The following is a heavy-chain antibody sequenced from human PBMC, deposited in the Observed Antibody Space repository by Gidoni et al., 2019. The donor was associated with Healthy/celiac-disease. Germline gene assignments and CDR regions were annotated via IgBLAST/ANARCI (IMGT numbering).Heavy chain of an antibody. D-gene: IGHD3-22*01. CDR3: ARDTYYYDSSGYYDQYYYYYGMDV. Sequence: QVQLQESGPGLVKPSQTLSITCTVSGGSISSGGYYWSWIRQHPGKGLEWIGYIYYSGSTYYNPSLKSRVTISVDTSKNQFSLKLSSVTAADTAVYYCARDTYYYDSSGYYDQYYYYYGMDVWGQGTTVTVSS. V-gene: IGHV4-31*03. CDR2: IYYSGST. CDR1: GGSISSGGYY. J-gene: IGHJ6*02.